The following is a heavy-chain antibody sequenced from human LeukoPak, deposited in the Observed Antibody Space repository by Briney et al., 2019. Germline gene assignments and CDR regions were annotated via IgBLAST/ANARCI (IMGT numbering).Heavy chain of an antibody. CDR3: AKDIRLSYVGDDY. J-gene: IGHJ4*02. CDR2: ISGGST. D-gene: IGHD3-10*02. V-gene: IGHV3-38-3*01. Sequence: PGGSLRLSCAASGFTVSSNEMSWVRQAPGKGLEWVSSISGGSTYYADSRKGRFTISRDNSKNTLYLQMNSLRAEDTAVYYCAKDIRLSYVGDDYWGQGTLVTVSS. CDR1: GFTVSSNE.